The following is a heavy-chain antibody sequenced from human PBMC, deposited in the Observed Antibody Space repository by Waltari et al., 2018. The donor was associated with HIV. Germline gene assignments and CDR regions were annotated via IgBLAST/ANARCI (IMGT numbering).Heavy chain of an antibody. J-gene: IGHJ1*01. V-gene: IGHV3-30*02. CDR1: GFGLGPFG. Sequence: VRLVASGGGGHLPGGSLQLPWPALGFGLGPFGFNWVRQAPGRGLEWLAFIPYDGTDEYYLESVKARFTISRDNSKNTLFLQMSGLRTDDTAFYFCAKDLKARGIDPSLLDTWGQGTLVTVSS. CDR2: IPYDGTDE. CDR3: AKDLKARGIDPSLLDT. D-gene: IGHD6-13*01.